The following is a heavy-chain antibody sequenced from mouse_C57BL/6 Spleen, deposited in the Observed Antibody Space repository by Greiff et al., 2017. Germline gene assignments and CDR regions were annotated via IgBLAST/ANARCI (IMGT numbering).Heavy chain of an antibody. CDR2: IYPGYSDT. J-gene: IGHJ2*01. CDR3: TRDQVGRDLYYVDY. V-gene: IGHV1-5*01. CDR1: GYTFTSYW. Sequence: VQLKESGPVLARPGASVKMSCKTSGYTFTSYWMHWVKQRPGQGLEWIGAIYPGYSDTSYNQKFKGKAKLTVVTSASTAYMELSSRTDEDSAVYYCTRDQVGRDLYYVDYWGQGTTLTVSS. D-gene: IGHD3-2*02.